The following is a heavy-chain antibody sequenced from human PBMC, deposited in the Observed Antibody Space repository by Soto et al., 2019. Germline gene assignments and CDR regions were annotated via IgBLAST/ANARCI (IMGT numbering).Heavy chain of an antibody. CDR1: GFTVSNND. D-gene: IGHD3-10*01. CDR2: IYRGGTT. V-gene: IGHV3-66*01. CDR3: ARRGLSRLDC. Sequence: EVQLVESGGDLVQPGGSLRLSCAASGFTVSNNDMSWVRQAPGKGLEWVSVIYRGGTTYYTDSVRGRFTISRDNSKYTLWLQMNSLRAEDTAVYYCARRGLSRLDCWGQGTLVTVSS. J-gene: IGHJ4*02.